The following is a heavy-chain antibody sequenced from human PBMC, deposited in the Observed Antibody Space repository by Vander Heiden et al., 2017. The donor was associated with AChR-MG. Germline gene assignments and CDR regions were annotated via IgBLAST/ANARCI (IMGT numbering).Heavy chain of an antibody. D-gene: IGHD3-22*01. CDR2: IFYNGNA. CDR3: AGLLISGYQNNWFDP. V-gene: IGHV4-39*02. CDR1: GCSLNSSRYY. Sequence: QSQLQESGPGVVKPPETLSLTCTVSGCSLNSSRYYWGWIRQPPGKGLEWIGHIFYNGNAYYNPSLKSRVSISVDTPKSHFSLNLTSLTAADTAVYYCAGLLISGYQNNWFDPWGQGARVTVSS. J-gene: IGHJ5*02.